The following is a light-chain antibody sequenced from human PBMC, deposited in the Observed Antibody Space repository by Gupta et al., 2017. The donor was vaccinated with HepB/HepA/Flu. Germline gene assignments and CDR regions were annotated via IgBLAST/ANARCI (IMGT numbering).Light chain of an antibody. CDR1: SFDIGGGYD. CDR3: HYFASSITGEV. Sequence: QSILTQPPSVSAAARQRVTISCTGSSFDIGGGYDVHWYRQSQGTDTRLIILDKINRPSGVNDRGFCDSSGKYASPETNVLPPEEEADDYCHYFASSITGEVLGSGTKVPGL. J-gene: IGLJ1*01. CDR2: DKI. V-gene: IGLV1-40*01.